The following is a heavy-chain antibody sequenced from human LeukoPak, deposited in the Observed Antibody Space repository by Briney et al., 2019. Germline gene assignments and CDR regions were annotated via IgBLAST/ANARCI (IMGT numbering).Heavy chain of an antibody. J-gene: IGHJ4*02. V-gene: IGHV1-24*01. Sequence: GASVKVSCKVFGNTLTELSTHWVRQAPGKGLESMGGFAPEDGETIYAQQFQGRLTMTEDTSTDTAYMELSRLTSEDTAVYYCTTGRRYQLYDYWGQGTLVTVSS. D-gene: IGHD1-1*01. CDR1: GNTLTELS. CDR3: TTGRRYQLYDY. CDR2: FAPEDGET.